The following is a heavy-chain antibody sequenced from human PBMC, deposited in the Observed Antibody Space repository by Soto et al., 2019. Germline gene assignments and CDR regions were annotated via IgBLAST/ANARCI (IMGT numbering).Heavy chain of an antibody. CDR2: TYYRSKWYN. CDR1: GDSVSINSAA. J-gene: IGHJ4*02. V-gene: IGHV6-1*01. CDR3: ARDLRDCGGDCYTTIDY. Sequence: SQALSVPSAISGDSVSINSAAWNLIRQSPSRGLEWLGRTYYRSKWYNDYAVSVKSRITINPDTSKNQFSLQLNSVTPEDTAVYYCARDLRDCGGDCYTTIDYWGQGTLVTVSS. D-gene: IGHD2-21*02.